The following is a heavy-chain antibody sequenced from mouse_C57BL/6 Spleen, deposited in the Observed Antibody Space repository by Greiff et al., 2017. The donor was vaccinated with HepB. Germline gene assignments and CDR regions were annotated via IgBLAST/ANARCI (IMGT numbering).Heavy chain of an antibody. D-gene: IGHD2-3*01. CDR1: GFTFSDYG. J-gene: IGHJ2*01. V-gene: IGHV5-17*01. CDR3: ARGDFAVDGYVDY. CDR2: ISSGSSTI. Sequence: EVHLVESGGGLVKPGGSLKLSCAASGFTFSDYGMHWVRQAPEKGLEWVAYISSGSSTIYYADTVKGRFTISRDNAKNTLFLQMTSLRSEDTAMYYCARGDFAVDGYVDYWGQGTTLTVSS.